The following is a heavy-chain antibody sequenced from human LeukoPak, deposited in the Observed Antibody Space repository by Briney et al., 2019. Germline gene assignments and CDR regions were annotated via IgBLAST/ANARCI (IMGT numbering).Heavy chain of an antibody. D-gene: IGHD3-22*01. Sequence: GRSLRLSCAASGFTVSSNYMSWVRQAPGKGLVWVSVIYSGGSTYYADSVKGRFTISRDNSKNTLYLQMNSLRAEDTAVYYCARLPYYYDSSGYRDAYDAFDIWGQGTMVTVSS. J-gene: IGHJ3*02. V-gene: IGHV3-53*01. CDR2: IYSGGST. CDR1: GFTVSSNY. CDR3: ARLPYYYDSSGYRDAYDAFDI.